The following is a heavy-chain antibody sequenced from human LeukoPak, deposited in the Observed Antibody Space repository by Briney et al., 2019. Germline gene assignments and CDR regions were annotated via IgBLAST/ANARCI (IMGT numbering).Heavy chain of an antibody. Sequence: GASVKVSCKASGYTFTSYGISWVRQAPGQGLEWMGGIIPIFGTANYAQKFQGRVTITADESTSTAYMELSSLRSEDTAVYYCAESIAARDLYYYYYMDVWGKGTTVTVSS. CDR1: GYTFTSYG. CDR2: IIPIFGTA. J-gene: IGHJ6*03. D-gene: IGHD6-6*01. CDR3: AESIAARDLYYYYYMDV. V-gene: IGHV1-69*13.